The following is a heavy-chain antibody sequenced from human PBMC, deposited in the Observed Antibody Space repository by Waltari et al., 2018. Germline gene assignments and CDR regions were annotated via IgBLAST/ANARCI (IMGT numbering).Heavy chain of an antibody. CDR1: VFSFSSYG. J-gene: IGHJ4*02. CDR2: IKYDGSAT. Sequence: EVQLTESGGGLVQPGGSLSLSCALSVFSFSSYGMTWARQAPGKGLEGVANIKYDGSATYHADSVNGRFSISRDNAKNSLYLQMNSVSAEDTAIYYCARGSPGYVRVWDSWGQGTMVTVSS. CDR3: ARGSPGYVRVWDS. D-gene: IGHD2-2*01. V-gene: IGHV3-7*03.